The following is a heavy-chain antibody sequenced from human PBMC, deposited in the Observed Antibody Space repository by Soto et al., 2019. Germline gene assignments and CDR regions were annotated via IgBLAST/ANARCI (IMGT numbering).Heavy chain of an antibody. V-gene: IGHV3-15*01. D-gene: IGHD3-16*01. CDR1: GLTFSNAW. J-gene: IGHJ6*02. Sequence: EVQLLESGGDLIQPGGSLRLSCVASGLTFSNAWMSWVRQAPGKGLEWVGRIKSKTDGGTTDYAAHVKGSFTISSDDSKDTLYLQMNSLKTEDTSVYYCTTFLRGSSKWGQGTTVTVSS. CDR2: IKSKTDGGTT. CDR3: TTFLRGSSK.